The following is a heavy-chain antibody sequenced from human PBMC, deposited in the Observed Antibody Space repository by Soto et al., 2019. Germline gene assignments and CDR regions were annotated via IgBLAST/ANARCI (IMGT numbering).Heavy chain of an antibody. D-gene: IGHD3-22*01. CDR1: GFTFSDYY. V-gene: IGHV3-11*01. CDR2: ISSSGSTI. J-gene: IGHJ4*02. CDR3: AREYVGEYYDSSGYADY. Sequence: QVQLVESGGGLVKPGGSLRLSCAASGFTFSDYYMSWIRQAPGKGLEWVSYISSSGSTIYYAESVKGRFTISRDNAKNSLYLQMNRLRAEDTAVDYCAREYVGEYYDSSGYADYWGQGTLVTVSS.